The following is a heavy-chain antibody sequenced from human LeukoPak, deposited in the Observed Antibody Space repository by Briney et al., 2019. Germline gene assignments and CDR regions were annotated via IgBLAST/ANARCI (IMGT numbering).Heavy chain of an antibody. Sequence: SETLSLTCAVYGGSFSVYYWSWIRQPPGKGLEWIGEINHSGSTNYNPSLKSRVTVSVDTSKNQFSLKLSSVTAADTAVYYCARGAATGFYFDYWGQGTLVTVSS. CDR3: ARGAATGFYFDY. J-gene: IGHJ4*02. D-gene: IGHD6-25*01. V-gene: IGHV4-34*01. CDR2: INHSGST. CDR1: GGSFSVYY.